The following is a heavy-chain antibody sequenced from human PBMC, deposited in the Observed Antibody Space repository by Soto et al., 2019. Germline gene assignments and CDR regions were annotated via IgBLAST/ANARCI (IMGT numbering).Heavy chain of an antibody. CDR2: ISFDGHDQ. D-gene: IGHD6-19*01. V-gene: IGHV3-30*03. Sequence: QVQLVESGGGVVEPGRSLRLSCAASGFPLSHYGMHWVRQAPGKGLEWMAVISFDGHDQDYADSVKGRFTSARDNSKSTLYLQMNSLRAEDTAVYYCAAQQWLPPVWGQGTLVTVAS. CDR1: GFPLSHYG. J-gene: IGHJ4*02. CDR3: AAQQWLPPV.